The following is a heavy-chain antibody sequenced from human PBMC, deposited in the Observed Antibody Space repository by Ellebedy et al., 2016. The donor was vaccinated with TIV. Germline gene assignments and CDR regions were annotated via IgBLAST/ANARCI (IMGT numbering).Heavy chain of an antibody. Sequence: SLKISCAASGFKFGDYYMYWVRQAPGKGLGWVSGISKNSGSVGYADPVKGRFTISRDNAKNSLYLQMNSRSGEDTALYYCARGGGERLRYAFDIWGHGTLVTVSS. V-gene: IGHV3-9*01. CDR2: ISKNSGSV. CDR3: ARGGGERLRYAFDI. D-gene: IGHD1-26*01. CDR1: GFKFGDYY. J-gene: IGHJ3*02.